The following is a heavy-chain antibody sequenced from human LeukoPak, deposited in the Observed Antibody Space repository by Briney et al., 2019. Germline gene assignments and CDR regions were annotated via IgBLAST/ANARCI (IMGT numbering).Heavy chain of an antibody. J-gene: IGHJ4*02. D-gene: IGHD3-22*01. Sequence: KSGGSLRLSCAASGFTFSDYYMSWIRQAPGKGLEWVSYISSSGSTIYYADSVKGRFTISRDNAKNSLYLQMNSLRAEDTAVYCCARCYYDSSGYDYWGQGTLVTVSS. V-gene: IGHV3-11*04. CDR3: ARCYYDSSGYDY. CDR2: ISSSGSTI. CDR1: GFTFSDYY.